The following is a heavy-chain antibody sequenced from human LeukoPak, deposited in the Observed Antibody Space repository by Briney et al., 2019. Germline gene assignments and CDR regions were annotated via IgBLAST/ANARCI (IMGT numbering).Heavy chain of an antibody. CDR3: ARGTKGGGTWLLLKSKYYFDY. CDR1: GYTFTSYD. D-gene: IGHD3-22*01. CDR2: MNPNSGNT. V-gene: IGHV1-8*01. Sequence: GASVKVSCKASGYTFTSYDINWVRQATGQGLEWMGWMNPNSGNTGYAQKFQGRVTMTRNTSISTAYMELSSLRSEDTAVYYCARGTKGGGTWLLLKSKYYFDYWGQGTLVTVSS. J-gene: IGHJ4*02.